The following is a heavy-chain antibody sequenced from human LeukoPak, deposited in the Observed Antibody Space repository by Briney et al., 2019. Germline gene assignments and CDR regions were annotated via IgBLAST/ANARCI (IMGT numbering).Heavy chain of an antibody. J-gene: IGHJ4*02. Sequence: GGSLRLSCAASGFTFSNYAMHWVRQPPGKGLEWVSSITSTSYIYYADSVKGRFTISRDNAKNSLFLQMNSLRGEDTAVYYCARVSGDYYHTVDYWGQGILVTVSS. CDR1: GFTFSNYA. D-gene: IGHD4-17*01. CDR2: ITSTSYI. V-gene: IGHV3-21*01. CDR3: ARVSGDYYHTVDY.